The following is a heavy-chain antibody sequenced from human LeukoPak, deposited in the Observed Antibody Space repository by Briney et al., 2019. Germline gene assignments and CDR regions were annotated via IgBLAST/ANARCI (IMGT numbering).Heavy chain of an antibody. J-gene: IGHJ4*02. V-gene: IGHV4-31*03. Sequence: SQTLSLTCTVSGGSISSGGYYWSWIRQHPGKGLEWIGYIYCSGSTYYNPSLKSRVTISVDTSKNQFSLKLSSVTAADTAVYYCASGGGSSGPGIYFDYWGQGTLVTVSS. D-gene: IGHD3-22*01. CDR2: IYCSGST. CDR3: ASGGGSSGPGIYFDY. CDR1: GGSISSGGYY.